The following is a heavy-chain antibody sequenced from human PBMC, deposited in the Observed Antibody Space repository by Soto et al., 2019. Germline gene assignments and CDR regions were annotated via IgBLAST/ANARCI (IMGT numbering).Heavy chain of an antibody. J-gene: IGHJ5*02. CDR1: GGSIRSGEYY. Sequence: SETLSLTRTVSGGSIRSGEYYWRWIHHPPGKGLESIGYIYYSVSTYYNPSLKSRATISVDTSKNQFSLKLSSVTAADTAVYYCARFARLHHYNCFDRWGKGILVTVSS. CDR2: IYYSVST. CDR3: ARFARLHHYNCFDR. V-gene: IGHV4-30-4*01.